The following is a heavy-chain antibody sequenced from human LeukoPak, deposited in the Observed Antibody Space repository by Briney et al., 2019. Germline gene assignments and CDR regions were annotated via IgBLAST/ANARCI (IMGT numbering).Heavy chain of an antibody. J-gene: IGHJ1*01. Sequence: GGSLRLSCAASGFTFSSYSMNWVRQAPGKGLEWVANIRQDGSEKKYVDSVKGRFTISRDNAKNALYLQMNSLRAEDTAVYYCASISYGDYEHWGQGTLVTVSS. V-gene: IGHV3-7*05. CDR2: IRQDGSEK. D-gene: IGHD4-17*01. CDR1: GFTFSSYS. CDR3: ASISYGDYEH.